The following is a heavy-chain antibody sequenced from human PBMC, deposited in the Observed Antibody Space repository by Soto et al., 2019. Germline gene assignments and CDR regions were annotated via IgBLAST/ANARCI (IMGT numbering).Heavy chain of an antibody. J-gene: IGHJ4*02. CDR3: ARDPDYYYYH. CDR1: GFTVSSNY. D-gene: IGHD3-10*01. V-gene: IGHV3-66*01. CDR2: VYSDGST. Sequence: EVQLVESGGGLVQPGGSLRLSCAASGFTVSSNYMSWVRQAPGKGLEWVSIVYSDGSTYYADSVKGRFTISRDNSKNTLYLQMNSLRVEDTAMYYCARDPDYYYYHWGQRTLVTVSS.